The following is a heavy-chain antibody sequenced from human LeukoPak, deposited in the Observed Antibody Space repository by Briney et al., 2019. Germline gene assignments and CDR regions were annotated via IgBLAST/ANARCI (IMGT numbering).Heavy chain of an antibody. CDR3: ARVLVTMVRGVGAWFDP. D-gene: IGHD3-10*01. CDR1: GGSISSYY. CDR2: IYYSGST. V-gene: IGHV4-59*01. J-gene: IGHJ5*02. Sequence: SETLSLTCTVSGGSISSYYWSWIRQPPGKGLEWIGYIYYSGSTNYNPSLKSRVTISVDTSKNLFSLKLSSVTAADTAVYYCARVLVTMVRGVGAWFDPWGQGTLVTVSS.